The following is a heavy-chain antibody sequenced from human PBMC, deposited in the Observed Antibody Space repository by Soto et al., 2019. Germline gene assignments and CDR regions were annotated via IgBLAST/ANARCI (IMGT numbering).Heavy chain of an antibody. D-gene: IGHD3-22*01. CDR3: ARGDPGNMLVVVRNFDY. V-gene: IGHV4-34*01. J-gene: IGHJ4*02. CDR1: GGPFSGYY. CDR2: INHSGST. Sequence: SETLSLTCAVYGGPFSGYYWSWIRQPPGKGLEWIGEINHSGSTNYNPSLESRVTISVDTSKNQFSLKLSSVTAADTAVYYCARGDPGNMLVVVRNFDYWGQGTLVTVSS.